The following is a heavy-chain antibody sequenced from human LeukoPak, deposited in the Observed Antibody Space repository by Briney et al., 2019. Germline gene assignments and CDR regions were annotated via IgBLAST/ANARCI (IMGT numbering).Heavy chain of an antibody. D-gene: IGHD1-14*01. CDR2: INPNNGGT. Sequence: ASVKVSCKVSGYTLTELFMHWVRQAPGQGLEWMGWINPNNGGTNYAQKFQGRVTMTRDTSISTAYMELSRLRSDDTAVYYCARGVAGVYFYYYMYVWGKGTTVTVSS. J-gene: IGHJ6*03. CDR3: ARGVAGVYFYYYMYV. CDR1: GYTLTELF. V-gene: IGHV1-2*02.